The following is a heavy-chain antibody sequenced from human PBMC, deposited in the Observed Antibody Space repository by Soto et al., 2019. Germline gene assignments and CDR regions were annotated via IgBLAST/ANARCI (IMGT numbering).Heavy chain of an antibody. D-gene: IGHD1-1*01. CDR3: ARGRTGTFKTPRHKYNWFDP. J-gene: IGHJ5*02. Sequence: QVQLQQWGAGLLKPSETLSLTCAVYGGSFSGYYWSWIRQPPGKGLEWIGEINHSGSTNYNPSLKSRVTISVDTSKNLFSLKLSSVTAADTAVYYCARGRTGTFKTPRHKYNWFDPWGQGTLVTVSS. CDR2: INHSGST. V-gene: IGHV4-34*01. CDR1: GGSFSGYY.